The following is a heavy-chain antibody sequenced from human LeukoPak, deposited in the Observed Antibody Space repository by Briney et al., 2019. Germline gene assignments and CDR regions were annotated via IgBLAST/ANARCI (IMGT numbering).Heavy chain of an antibody. CDR3: ARDDHYNYYYMDV. J-gene: IGHJ6*03. CDR2: ISSSSSTI. V-gene: IGHV3-48*01. CDR1: GFTFSSYS. Sequence: PGGSLRLSCAASGFTFSSYSMNWVRQAPGKGLEWVSYISSSSSTIYYADSVKGRFTISRDNAKNSLYLQMNSLRAEDTAVYYCARDDHYNYYYMDVWGKGTTVTVSS.